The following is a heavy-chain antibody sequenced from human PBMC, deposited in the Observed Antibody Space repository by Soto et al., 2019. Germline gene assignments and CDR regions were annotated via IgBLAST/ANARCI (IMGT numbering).Heavy chain of an antibody. CDR2: ISYDGSNK. J-gene: IGHJ5*02. V-gene: IGHV3-30-3*01. CDR3: ARGACSSTSCSFNWFDP. CDR1: GFTLTSYA. D-gene: IGHD2-2*01. Sequence: GGSMRLSCAASGFTLTSYAMHWVRQAPGKGLEWVAVISYDGSNKYYAESVKGRFTISRDNSKNTVYLQMNSLRAEDTAVYYCARGACSSTSCSFNWFDPWGQGTLVTVSS.